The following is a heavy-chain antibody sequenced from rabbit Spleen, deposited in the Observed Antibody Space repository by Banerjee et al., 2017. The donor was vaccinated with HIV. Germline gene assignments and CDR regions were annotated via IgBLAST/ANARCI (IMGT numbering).Heavy chain of an antibody. D-gene: IGHD8-1*01. Sequence: EESGGDLVKPGASLTLTCTASGFSFSSRYYMCWVRQAPGKGLEWIACIDSGSSGFTYFATWAIGRFTCSKPSSTTVTLQMTRLTAADTATYFCARDGAGGSYFALWGPGTLVTVS. J-gene: IGHJ4*01. CDR1: GFSFSSRYY. CDR3: ARDGAGGSYFAL. CDR2: IDSGSSGFT. V-gene: IGHV1S40*01.